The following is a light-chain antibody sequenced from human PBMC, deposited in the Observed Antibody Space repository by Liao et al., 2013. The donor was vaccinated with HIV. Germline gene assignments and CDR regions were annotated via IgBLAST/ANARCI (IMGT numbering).Light chain of an antibody. V-gene: IGLV3-1*01. CDR1: KVGSKS. J-gene: IGLJ2*01. CDR2: QDS. CDR3: QAWDRDTAL. Sequence: SDDLTQPPSVSVSPGQTATITCSGEKVGSKSVHWYQQKSGQSPVLVIYQDSRRPLGIPERFSGSNSENTSTLTISGTQAVDEAVYYCQAWDRDTALFGGGTKLTVL.